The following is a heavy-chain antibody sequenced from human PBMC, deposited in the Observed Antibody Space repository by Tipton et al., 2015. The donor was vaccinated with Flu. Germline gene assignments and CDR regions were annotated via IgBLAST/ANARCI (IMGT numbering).Heavy chain of an antibody. V-gene: IGHV1-69*06. CDR3: ARSITMIVVVISAFDI. D-gene: IGHD3-22*01. CDR1: GGTFSSYA. J-gene: IGHJ3*02. CDR2: IIPIFGTA. Sequence: QLVQSGAEVKKPGSSVKVSCKASGGTFSSYAISWVRQAPGQGLEWMGGIIPIFGTANYAQKFQGRVTITADKSTSTAYMELSSLRSEDTAVYYCARSITMIVVVISAFDIWGQGTMVTVSS.